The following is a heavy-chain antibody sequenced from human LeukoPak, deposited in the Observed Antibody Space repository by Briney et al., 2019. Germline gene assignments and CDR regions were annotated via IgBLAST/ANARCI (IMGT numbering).Heavy chain of an antibody. J-gene: IGHJ2*01. CDR1: GGSISSYY. Sequence: PSETLSLTCTVSGGSISSYYWSWIRQPPGKGLEWIGYIYYSGSTNYNPSLKSRVTISVDTSKNQFSLKLSSVTAADTAVYYCARDYSSGWNYWYFDLWGRGTLVTVS. CDR3: ARDYSSGWNYWYFDL. D-gene: IGHD6-19*01. V-gene: IGHV4-59*01. CDR2: IYYSGST.